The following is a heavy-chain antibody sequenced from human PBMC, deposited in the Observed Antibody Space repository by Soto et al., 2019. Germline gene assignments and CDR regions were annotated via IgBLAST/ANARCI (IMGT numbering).Heavy chain of an antibody. D-gene: IGHD6-19*01. V-gene: IGHV4-59*01. CDR2: INYFGST. CDR3: ARNWFSVAGRYHFDY. Sequence: SETLSLTCTISADSSISTYYWSWIRQPPGKGLEWIGYINYFGSTDYNLSLKGRVTISLDTSKNQLSLSLNSVTAADTAVYYCARNWFSVAGRYHFDYWGQGALVTVSS. CDR1: ADSSISTYY. J-gene: IGHJ4*02.